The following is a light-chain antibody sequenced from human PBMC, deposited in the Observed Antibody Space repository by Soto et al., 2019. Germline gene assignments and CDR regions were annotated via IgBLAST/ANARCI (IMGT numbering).Light chain of an antibody. CDR1: SSDVGGYNE. V-gene: IGLV2-14*03. J-gene: IGLJ2*01. CDR3: GSHAAGSTLI. CDR2: DVS. Sequence: QSALTQPASVSGSPGQSTTISCTGTSSDVGGYNEVSWYQQRPGKAPKLMIYDVSNRPSGVSNRFSASKSGNTASLTISGLQAEDEAYFYCGSHAAGSTLIFGGGTKVTVL.